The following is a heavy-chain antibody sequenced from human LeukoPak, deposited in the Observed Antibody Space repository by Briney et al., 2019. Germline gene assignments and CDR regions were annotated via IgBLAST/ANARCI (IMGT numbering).Heavy chain of an antibody. J-gene: IGHJ4*02. V-gene: IGHV3-30*02. CDR3: AKDGVGTSTADF. CDR2: IRYDGSDK. Sequence: GGSLRLSCAASGFNFNSYGMHWLRQAPGKGLEGVTFIRYDGSDKYYADSVKGRFTISRDNSKNMLYLEVNSLRPEDTAVYYCAKDGVGTSTADFWGQGTLVTVSS. D-gene: IGHD1-26*01. CDR1: GFNFNSYG.